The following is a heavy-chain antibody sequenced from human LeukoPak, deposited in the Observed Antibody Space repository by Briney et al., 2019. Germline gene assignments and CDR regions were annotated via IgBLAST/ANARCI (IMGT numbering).Heavy chain of an antibody. Sequence: KPGGSLGLSCAASGFTFSSYSMNWVRQAPGKGLEWVSSISSSSSYIYYADSVKGRFTISRDNAKNSLYLQMNSLRAEDTAVYYCARARLDFWSGEAFDIWGQGTMVTVSS. J-gene: IGHJ3*02. CDR1: GFTFSSYS. D-gene: IGHD3-3*01. CDR3: ARARLDFWSGEAFDI. V-gene: IGHV3-21*01. CDR2: ISSSSSYI.